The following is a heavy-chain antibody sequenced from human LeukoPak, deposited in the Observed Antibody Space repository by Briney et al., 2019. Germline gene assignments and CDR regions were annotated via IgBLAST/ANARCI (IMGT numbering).Heavy chain of an antibody. CDR3: ARPLLDYYDSSGADAFDI. D-gene: IGHD3-22*01. CDR2: ISSSSSYI. V-gene: IGHV3-21*01. CDR1: GFTFSSYS. Sequence: GGSLRLSCAASGFTFSSYSMNWVRQAPGKGLEWVSSISSSSSYIYYADSVKGRFTISRDNAKNSLYLQMNSLRAEDTAVYYCARPLLDYYDSSGADAFDIWGQGTMVTVSS. J-gene: IGHJ3*02.